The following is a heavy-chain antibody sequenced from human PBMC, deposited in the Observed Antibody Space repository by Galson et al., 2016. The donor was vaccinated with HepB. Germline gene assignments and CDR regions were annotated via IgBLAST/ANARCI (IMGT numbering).Heavy chain of an antibody. CDR1: GGSINSVGFY. CDR2: IHNSGST. V-gene: IGHV4-31*03. Sequence: TLSLTCTVSGGSINSVGFYWSWIRLLPGKGLEWIGYIHNSGSTYYNTSLRRRFFISLDKSKSQFFLKVNSVTAADTAVYYCARRARPSPTSPGSFDYWGHGTLVTVSS. D-gene: IGHD1-26*01. J-gene: IGHJ5*01. CDR3: ARRARPSPTSPGSFDY.